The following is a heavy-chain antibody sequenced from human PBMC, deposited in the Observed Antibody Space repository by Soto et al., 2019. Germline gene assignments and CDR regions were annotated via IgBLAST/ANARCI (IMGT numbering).Heavy chain of an antibody. D-gene: IGHD2-15*01. Sequence: QVQLVQSGAEVKKPGSSVKVSCKASGGPFSSYAISWVRQAPGQGLEWMGGIIPIFGTANYAQKLQGRVTITADESTSTAYMELSSLRSEDTAVYYCARDSSLPVEDYYYYGMDVWGQGTTVTVSS. CDR2: IIPIFGTA. CDR3: ARDSSLPVEDYYYYGMDV. V-gene: IGHV1-69*01. CDR1: GGPFSSYA. J-gene: IGHJ6*02.